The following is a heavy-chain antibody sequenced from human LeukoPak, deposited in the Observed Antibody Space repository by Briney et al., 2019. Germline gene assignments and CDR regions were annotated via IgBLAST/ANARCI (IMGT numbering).Heavy chain of an antibody. Sequence: ASVKVSCKASGYTFTSYGISWVRQAPGQGLEWMGWISAYNGNTNYAQKLQGRVTMTTDTSTSTAYMELRSLRSEDTAVYYCASGDYDFSPSVWFAPWGQGTLVTVSS. CDR2: ISAYNGNT. CDR3: ASGDYDFSPSVWFAP. V-gene: IGHV1-18*01. D-gene: IGHD3-3*01. CDR1: GYTFTSYG. J-gene: IGHJ5*02.